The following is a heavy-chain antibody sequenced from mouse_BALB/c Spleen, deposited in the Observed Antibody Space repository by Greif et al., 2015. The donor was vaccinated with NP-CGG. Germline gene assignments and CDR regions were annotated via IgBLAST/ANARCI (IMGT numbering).Heavy chain of an antibody. CDR2: ISSGGSYT. V-gene: IGHV5-9-4*01. Sequence: EVKLVESGGGLVKPGGSLKLSCAASGFTFSSYAMSWVRQSPEKRLEWVAEISSGGSYTYYPDTVTGRFTISRDNAKNTLYLEMSSLRSEDTAMYYCARNSLLRLRDYFDYWGQGTTLTVSS. D-gene: IGHD1-2*01. CDR3: ARNSLLRLRDYFDY. J-gene: IGHJ2*01. CDR1: GFTFSSYA.